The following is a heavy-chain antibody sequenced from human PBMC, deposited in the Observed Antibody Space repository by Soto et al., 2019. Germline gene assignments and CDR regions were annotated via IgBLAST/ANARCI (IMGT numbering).Heavy chain of an antibody. CDR3: ARHFYASSCLGY. CDR1: GYTFTTFG. D-gene: IGHD3-22*01. V-gene: IGHV1-18*01. Sequence: QVQLVQSGTEVKKPGASVRVSCKASGYTFTTFGIRWVRQAPGQGREWMGWISAQNGNTKFPQKFQGRVTLTTDPSTTAAYMDLRSLRSDDKAVYFCARHFYASSCLGYWGQGTQVTVYS. J-gene: IGHJ4*02. CDR2: ISAQNGNT.